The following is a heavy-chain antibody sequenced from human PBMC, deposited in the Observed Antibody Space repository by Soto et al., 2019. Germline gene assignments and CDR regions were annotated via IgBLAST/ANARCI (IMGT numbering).Heavy chain of an antibody. CDR1: GFTFSSYA. J-gene: IGHJ3*02. CDR2: ISGSGGST. V-gene: IGHV3-23*01. CDR3: AKGILVKPPGTRAFDI. D-gene: IGHD6-13*01. Sequence: EVQLLESGGGLVQPGGSLRLSCAASGFTFSSYAMSWVRQAPGKGLEWVSTISGSGGSTFYADSVKGRFTISRDNSNNALYLKMNSLSAGDTAVYYCAKGILVKPPGTRAFDIWGQGTMVIVSS.